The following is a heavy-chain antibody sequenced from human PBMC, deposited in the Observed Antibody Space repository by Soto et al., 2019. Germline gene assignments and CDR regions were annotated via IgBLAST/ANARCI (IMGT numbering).Heavy chain of an antibody. J-gene: IGHJ4*02. V-gene: IGHV1-2*02. CDR3: ARDISGSYDY. CDR2: INPNSGGT. Sequence: VDSVKVSCKASGYTFTDYNMHWVRQAPGQGLEWMGLINPNSGGTNYPQRFQGRVTMTRDTSISTAYMELSTLRSDDTAIYYCARDISGSYDYWGQGTLVTVSS. CDR1: GYTFTDYN. D-gene: IGHD1-26*01.